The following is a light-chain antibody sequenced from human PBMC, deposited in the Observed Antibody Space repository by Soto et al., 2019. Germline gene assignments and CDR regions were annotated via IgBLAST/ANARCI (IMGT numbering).Light chain of an antibody. Sequence: DIVLTQSPGTLSLSPGERATLSCRTSQTVSSSFLAWYQQTPGQAPRLLIYDTSTRAIDIPDRFSGSGSGTDFTLTISRLEPEDFAVYYCQQYGYLGTFGQGTKVEFK. J-gene: IGKJ1*01. CDR1: QTVSSSF. CDR2: DTS. V-gene: IGKV3-20*01. CDR3: QQYGYLGT.